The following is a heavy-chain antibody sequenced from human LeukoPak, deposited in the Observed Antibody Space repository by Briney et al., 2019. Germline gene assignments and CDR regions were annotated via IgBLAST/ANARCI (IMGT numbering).Heavy chain of an antibody. CDR3: ARKRSRRNSTFDY. CDR2: ISAYNGNR. V-gene: IGHV1-18*04. D-gene: IGHD4-23*01. CDR1: GFTFTSHG. J-gene: IGHJ4*02. Sequence: ASVKVSCKASGFTFTSHGFSWVRQAPGQGLQWMGLISAYNGNRNYAQNLQGRVTMTTDTSTSTVYMELRSLTSDDTAVYYCARKRSRRNSTFDYWGQGTLVTVSS.